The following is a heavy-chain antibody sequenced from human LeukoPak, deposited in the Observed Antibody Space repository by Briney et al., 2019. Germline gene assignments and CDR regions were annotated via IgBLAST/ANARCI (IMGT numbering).Heavy chain of an antibody. J-gene: IGHJ4*02. V-gene: IGHV3-21*01. CDR3: VRLRRNSDTSGFYYYYDF. CDR1: GYTFSSYS. D-gene: IGHD3-22*01. Sequence: GGSLRLSCVASGYTFSSYSINWVRQAPGKGLEWVSSISVRSNYIYYADSVRGRFSISRDDARDSLYLQMNSLRAEDTAVYYCVRLRRNSDTSGFYYYYDFWGQGTLVTVSP. CDR2: ISVRSNYI.